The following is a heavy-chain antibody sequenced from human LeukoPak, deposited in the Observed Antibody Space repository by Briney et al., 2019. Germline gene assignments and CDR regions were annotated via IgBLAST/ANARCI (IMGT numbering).Heavy chain of an antibody. CDR3: ARGALYYYYMDV. J-gene: IGHJ6*03. Sequence: SETLSLTCAVYGGSFSGYYWSWIRQPPGKGLEWIGEINHSGSTNYNPSLKSRVTISVDTSKNQFSLKLSSVTAADTAVYYCARGALYYYYMDVWGKGTTVTVSS. CDR1: GGSFSGYY. CDR2: INHSGST. V-gene: IGHV4-34*01.